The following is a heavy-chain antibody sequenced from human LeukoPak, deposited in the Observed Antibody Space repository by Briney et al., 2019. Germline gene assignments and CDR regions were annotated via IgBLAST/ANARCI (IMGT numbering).Heavy chain of an antibody. CDR3: ARSGGSSYGYTFIDH. CDR1: GYTFTSFW. J-gene: IGHJ4*02. V-gene: IGHV5-51*01. D-gene: IGHD5-18*01. Sequence: PGESLKISCKGSGYTFTSFWIAWVRQMPGKGLEWMGIIYPRDSDTRYSPSFQGQVTISADKSISAAYLQWSSLKASDTAMYYCARSGGSSYGYTFIDHWGQGTLVTVSS. CDR2: IYPRDSDT.